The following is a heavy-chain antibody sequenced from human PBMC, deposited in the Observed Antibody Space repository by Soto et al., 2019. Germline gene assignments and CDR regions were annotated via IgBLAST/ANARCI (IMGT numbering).Heavy chain of an antibody. CDR2: ISGSGGST. Sequence: PGGSLRLSCAASGFTFSGYWMHWVRQAPGEGLVWVSRISGSGGSTYYADSVKGRFTISRDNSKNTLYLQMNSLRAEDTAVYYCAKDLGYDFWSGYPDYWGQGTLVTVSS. CDR1: GFTFSGYW. J-gene: IGHJ4*02. V-gene: IGHV3-23*01. D-gene: IGHD3-3*01. CDR3: AKDLGYDFWSGYPDY.